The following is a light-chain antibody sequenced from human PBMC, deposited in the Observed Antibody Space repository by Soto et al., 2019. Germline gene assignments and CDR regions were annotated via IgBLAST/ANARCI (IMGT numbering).Light chain of an antibody. V-gene: IGKV3-15*01. Sequence: ETVMTQSPATLSVSPGEGATLSCRASQSVSSNLAWYQQKPGQAPRPLIYGASTRATGLPARFSGSGFGTEFTLTISSLQSEDFAVYYCQEYSNWPPYTFGQGTKLEIK. CDR3: QEYSNWPPYT. CDR1: QSVSSN. CDR2: GAS. J-gene: IGKJ2*01.